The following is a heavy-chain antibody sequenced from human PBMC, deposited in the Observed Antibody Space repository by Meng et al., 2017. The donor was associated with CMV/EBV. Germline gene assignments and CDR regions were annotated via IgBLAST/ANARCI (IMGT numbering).Heavy chain of an antibody. D-gene: IGHD3/OR15-3a*01. CDR3: ARVWTGN. Sequence: GSLRLSCAVYGGSFSGYYWSWIRQPPGKGLEWIGEINHSGNTNYNPSLKSRVTISVDTSKNQFSLKLSSVTAADTAVYYCARVWTGNWGQGTLVTVSS. CDR1: GGSFSGYY. CDR2: INHSGNT. J-gene: IGHJ4*02. V-gene: IGHV4-34*01.